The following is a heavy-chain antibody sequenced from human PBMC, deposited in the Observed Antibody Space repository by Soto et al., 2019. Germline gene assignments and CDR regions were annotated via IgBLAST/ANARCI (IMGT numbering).Heavy chain of an antibody. Sequence: PRGSLILSCAASGFTFRSYRMHWVRQAPGHGMEWVSSISSSSYIYYADSVKGRFTISRDNAKNSLYLQMNSLRAEDTAVYDCARDLGAGMVVVVAAQHYGMDVSGQGTTVTVS. V-gene: IGHV3-21*01. CDR1: GFTFRSYR. J-gene: IGHJ6*02. CDR2: ISSSSYI. D-gene: IGHD2-15*01. CDR3: ARDLGAGMVVVVAAQHYGMDV.